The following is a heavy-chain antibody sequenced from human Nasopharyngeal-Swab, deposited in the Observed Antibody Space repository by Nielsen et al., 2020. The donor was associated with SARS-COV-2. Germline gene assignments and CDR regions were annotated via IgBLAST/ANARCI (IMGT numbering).Heavy chain of an antibody. CDR3: ASMEYSSLYSHYYYGMDV. V-gene: IGHV3-15*01. CDR1: GFTFSNAW. D-gene: IGHD6-6*01. Sequence: GESLKISCAASGFTFSNAWMSWVRQAPGKGLEWVGRSKRKTDGGTTDYAAPVKGRFTISRDDSKNTLYLQMNSLKTEDTAVYYCASMEYSSLYSHYYYGMDVWGQGTTVTVSS. J-gene: IGHJ6*02. CDR2: SKRKTDGGTT.